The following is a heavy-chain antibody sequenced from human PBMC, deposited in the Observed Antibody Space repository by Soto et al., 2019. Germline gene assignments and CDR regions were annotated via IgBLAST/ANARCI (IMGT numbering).Heavy chain of an antibody. CDR3: AKDQLRGVRGVITYYYGMDV. V-gene: IGHV3-30*18. D-gene: IGHD3-10*01. CDR1: GFTFSSYG. CDR2: ISYDGSNK. Sequence: QVQLVESGGGVVQPGRSLRLSCAASGFTFSSYGMHWVRQAPGKGLEWVAVISYDGSNKYYADSVKGRCTISRDNSKNTLYLQMNSLRAEATAVYYCAKDQLRGVRGVITYYYGMDVWGKGTTVTVSS. J-gene: IGHJ6*04.